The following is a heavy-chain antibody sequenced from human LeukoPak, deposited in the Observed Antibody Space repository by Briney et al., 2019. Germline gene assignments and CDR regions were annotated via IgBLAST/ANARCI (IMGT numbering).Heavy chain of an antibody. J-gene: IGHJ3*02. V-gene: IGHV1-8*03. CDR1: GYTFTSYD. CDR2: MNPNSGNT. Sequence: GASVKVSCKASGYTFTSYDINWVRQATGQGLEWMGWMNPNSGNTGYAQKFQGRVTITRNTSISTAYMELSSLRSEDTAVYYCARGRPVASGVLRYFDWPRVSDAFDIWGQGTMVTVSS. CDR3: ARGRPVASGVLRYFDWPRVSDAFDI. D-gene: IGHD3-9*01.